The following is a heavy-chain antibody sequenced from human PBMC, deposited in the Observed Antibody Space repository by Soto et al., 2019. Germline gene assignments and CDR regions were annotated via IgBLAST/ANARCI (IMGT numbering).Heavy chain of an antibody. Sequence: EMQLVESGGGLVQPGGSLRLSCAASGFTFSTYTMNWVRQAAGKGLEWVSYISSSSSTIDYADSVKGRLTISRDNARNSLYLQMNSLRVEDTAVYYRARGRLGLVRVGFHIWGQGTMVTVSS. D-gene: IGHD3-16*01. V-gene: IGHV3-48*01. J-gene: IGHJ3*02. CDR1: GFTFSTYT. CDR3: ARGRLGLVRVGFHI. CDR2: ISSSSSTI.